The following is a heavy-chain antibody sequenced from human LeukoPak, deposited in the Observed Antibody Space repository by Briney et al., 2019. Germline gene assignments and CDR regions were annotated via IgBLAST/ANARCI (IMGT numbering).Heavy chain of an antibody. Sequence: GGSLRLSCAASGFTVSSNYMSWVRQAPGKGLEWVSVIYSGGSTYYADSVKGRFTLSRDNSKNTLYLQMNSLRAEDTAVYYCARVVLYYDFWSDYFHDWGQGTLVTVCS. D-gene: IGHD3-3*01. CDR3: ARVVLYYDFWSDYFHD. CDR1: GFTVSSNY. J-gene: IGHJ4*02. V-gene: IGHV3-66*01. CDR2: IYSGGST.